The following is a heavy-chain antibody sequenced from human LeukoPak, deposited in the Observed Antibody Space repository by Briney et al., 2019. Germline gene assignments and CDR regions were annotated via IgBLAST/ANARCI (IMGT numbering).Heavy chain of an antibody. J-gene: IGHJ3*02. D-gene: IGHD6-19*01. CDR1: GDTLSNNY. Sequence: GASVKVSCKASGDTLSNNYVQWVRQAPGQGLEWMGIIHPSGGSTTYAQKFQGRVTMTRDTSTSTVYMELSSLRSEDTAVYYCARVQFSSGWYVAFDMWGQGTMVTVSS. CDR3: ARVQFSSGWYVAFDM. V-gene: IGHV1-46*01. CDR2: IHPSGGST.